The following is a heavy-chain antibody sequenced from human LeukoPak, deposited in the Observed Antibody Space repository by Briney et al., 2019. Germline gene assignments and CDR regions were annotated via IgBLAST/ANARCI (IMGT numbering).Heavy chain of an antibody. CDR1: GGSISSGSYY. D-gene: IGHD1-26*01. V-gene: IGHV4-39*07. Sequence: SETLSLTCTVSGGSISSGSYYWGWIRQPPGKGLEWIGSIYYSGSTYYNPSLKSRVTISVDTSKNQFSLKLSSVTAADTAVYYCARGEVNTVGIDYWGQGTLVTVSS. CDR2: IYYSGST. CDR3: ARGEVNTVGIDY. J-gene: IGHJ4*02.